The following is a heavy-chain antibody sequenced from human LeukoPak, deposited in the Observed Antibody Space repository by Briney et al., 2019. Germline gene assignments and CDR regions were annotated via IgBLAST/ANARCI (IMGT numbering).Heavy chain of an antibody. J-gene: IGHJ4*02. CDR1: ITDYG. D-gene: IGHD1-1*01. CDR3: VKDVSSNWYSFDQ. V-gene: IGHV3-20*04. Sequence: GGSLRLSCAGIITDYGMSWVRHVPGKGLEWVAGVNWAGTNTHYAESVRGRFTISRDFAENSLYLEMNSLRDEDTAFYYCVKDVSSNWYSFDQWGQGTLVTVSS. CDR2: VNWAGTNT.